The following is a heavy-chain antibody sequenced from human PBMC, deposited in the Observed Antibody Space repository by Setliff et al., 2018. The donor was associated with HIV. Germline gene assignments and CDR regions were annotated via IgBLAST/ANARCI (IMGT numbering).Heavy chain of an antibody. CDR3: AAYADRESNRFDP. J-gene: IGHJ5*02. V-gene: IGHV4-39*01. Sequence: SETLSLTCTVSGGSISSNNYYWGWIRQPPGKGLEWIGTIYYSGSTYSNPSLKSRVTMSVDTSKNQFSLKMSSVTAADTAVYYCAAYADRESNRFDPWGQGILVTVSS. CDR2: IYYSGST. D-gene: IGHD3-10*01. CDR1: GGSISSNNYY.